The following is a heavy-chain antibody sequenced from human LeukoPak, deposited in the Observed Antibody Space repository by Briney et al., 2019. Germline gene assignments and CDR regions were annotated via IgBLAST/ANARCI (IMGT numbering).Heavy chain of an antibody. CDR1: GGSISSSSYY. V-gene: IGHV4-39*01. D-gene: IGHD6-13*01. CDR2: PYYSGST. J-gene: IGHJ6*02. Sequence: SATVSLTCTVSGGSISSSSYYWGWIRQPPGKGLEWIGNPYYSGSTYYNPSLKSRVTISVDTSKNQFSLKLSSVTAADTAVYYCARQCIAAAGAYYYYGMDVWGQGTTVTVSS. CDR3: ARQCIAAAGAYYYYGMDV.